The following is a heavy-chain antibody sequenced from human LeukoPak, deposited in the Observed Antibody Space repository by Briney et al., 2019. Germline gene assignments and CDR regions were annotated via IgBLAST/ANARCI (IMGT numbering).Heavy chain of an antibody. V-gene: IGHV3-21*04. Sequence: GGSLRLSCAAYVLTLCSYSMNWVRQAPGKGLEWVSSISSSSSYIYYADSVKGRFTISRDNAKTSLYLQMNSLRAEDTAVYYCAKLAFWGSYRYRPDAFDIWGQGTWSPSLQ. CDR2: ISSSSSYI. CDR1: VLTLCSYS. CDR3: AKLAFWGSYRYRPDAFDI. D-gene: IGHD3-16*02. J-gene: IGHJ3*02.